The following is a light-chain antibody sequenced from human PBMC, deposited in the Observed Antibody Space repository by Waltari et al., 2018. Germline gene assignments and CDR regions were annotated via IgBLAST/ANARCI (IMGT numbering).Light chain of an antibody. V-gene: IGLV2-11*01. J-gene: IGLJ1*01. CDR3: CSYAGSSTFYV. CDR2: DVN. Sequence: QSALTQPRSVSGSPGQSVTISCIGTSSDVGGYNYVSWYQQYPGKAPKLVSYDVNKRPSGVPDRFSGSKSGNTASLTISGLQAEDEADYYCCSYAGSSTFYVFGSGTEVTV. CDR1: SSDVGGYNY.